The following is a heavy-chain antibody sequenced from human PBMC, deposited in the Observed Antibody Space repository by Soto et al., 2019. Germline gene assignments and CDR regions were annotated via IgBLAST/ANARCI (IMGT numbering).Heavy chain of an antibody. Sequence: QVQLVESGGGVVQPGRSLRLSCAASGFTFSSYAMHWVRQAPGKGLEWVAVISYDGSNKYYADSVKGRFTISRDNSKNTLYLQRNSLRAEDTAVYYCASEPRPKWLQGVDEYFPHWGQGTLVTVSS. V-gene: IGHV3-30-3*01. J-gene: IGHJ1*01. CDR1: GFTFSSYA. CDR3: ASEPRPKWLQGVDEYFPH. CDR2: ISYDGSNK. D-gene: IGHD3-22*01.